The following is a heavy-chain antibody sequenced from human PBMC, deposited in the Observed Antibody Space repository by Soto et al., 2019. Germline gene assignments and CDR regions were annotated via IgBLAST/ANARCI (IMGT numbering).Heavy chain of an antibody. V-gene: IGHV3-30*18. CDR3: AKDASSSSYYYGMDV. Sequence: GGSLRLSCAASGFTFSGYGMHWVRQAPGKGLEWVAVISYDGSNKYYADSVKGRFTISRDNSKNTLYLQMNSLRAEDTAVYYCAKDASSSSYYYGMDVWGQGTTVTVSS. CDR1: GFTFSGYG. D-gene: IGHD6-6*01. J-gene: IGHJ6*02. CDR2: ISYDGSNK.